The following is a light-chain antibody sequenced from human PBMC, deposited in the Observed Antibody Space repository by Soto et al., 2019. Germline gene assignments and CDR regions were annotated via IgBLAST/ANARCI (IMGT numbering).Light chain of an antibody. Sequence: EIVLTQSPGTLSLSPGERATLSCRASQSVSSSFLAWYQQKPGQAPRLLIYGASSRATGIPDRFSGSGSGTDVTLTISRLEPKDFAVYYCQQYDSSPVTFGQGTKVEIK. V-gene: IGKV3-20*01. CDR2: GAS. CDR3: QQYDSSPVT. CDR1: QSVSSSF. J-gene: IGKJ1*01.